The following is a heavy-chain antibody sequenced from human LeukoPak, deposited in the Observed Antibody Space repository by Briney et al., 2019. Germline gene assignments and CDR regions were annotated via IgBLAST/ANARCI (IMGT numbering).Heavy chain of an antibody. Sequence: SETLSLTCTVSGGSISSYYWSWIRQPAGKGLESIGHISTSGSTNYNPSLKSRVTMSVDTSKNQFSLKLSSVTAADTAVYYCARDTDGNVDTASYDYWGQGTLVTVSS. J-gene: IGHJ4*02. CDR1: GGSISSYY. V-gene: IGHV4-4*07. CDR2: ISTSGST. D-gene: IGHD5-18*01. CDR3: ARDTDGNVDTASYDY.